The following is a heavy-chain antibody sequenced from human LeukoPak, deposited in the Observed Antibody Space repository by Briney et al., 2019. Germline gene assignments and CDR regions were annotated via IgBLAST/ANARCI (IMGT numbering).Heavy chain of an antibody. CDR1: GYSLSELS. V-gene: IGHV1-24*01. Sequence: AASVTVSCKIIGYSLSELSILWVRQPPGKELEWIGGFNPEDSETFYALSFQGRVGMTEDTSANTAYMGLSSLRSEDTGVYYCVTLRSGGDINGVYYYYFYLDVWGKGTTVTVSS. CDR3: VTLRSGGDINGVYYYYFYLDV. CDR2: FNPEDSET. D-gene: IGHD6-25*01. J-gene: IGHJ6*03.